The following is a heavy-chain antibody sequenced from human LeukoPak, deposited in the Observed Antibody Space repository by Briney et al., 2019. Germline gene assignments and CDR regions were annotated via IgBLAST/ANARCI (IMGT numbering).Heavy chain of an antibody. J-gene: IGHJ4*02. Sequence: PGGSLRLSCAASGFTFSSYAMSWVRQAPGKGLEWIGEINHSGSTNYNPSLKSRVTISVDMSRNQFSLKLSSVTAADTAVYYCARGPPTVYAGGGYYYVFDYWGQGTLVTVSS. CDR1: GFTFSSYA. V-gene: IGHV4-34*01. CDR2: INHSGST. CDR3: ARGPPTVYAGGGYYYVFDY. D-gene: IGHD3-22*01.